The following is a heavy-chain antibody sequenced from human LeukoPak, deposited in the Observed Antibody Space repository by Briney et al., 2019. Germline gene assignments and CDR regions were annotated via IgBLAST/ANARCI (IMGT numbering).Heavy chain of an antibody. CDR3: AKGSAAEGAFDI. J-gene: IGHJ3*02. CDR2: ISGSGGCT. V-gene: IGHV3-23*01. CDR1: GFTFSSYA. Sequence: GGSLRLSCAASGFTFSSYAMSWVRQAPGKGLEWVSAISGSGGCTYYADSVKGRFTLSRDNSKHTLYLQMNSLRAEDTAVYYCAKGSAAEGAFDIWGQGTMVTVSS. D-gene: IGHD6-13*01.